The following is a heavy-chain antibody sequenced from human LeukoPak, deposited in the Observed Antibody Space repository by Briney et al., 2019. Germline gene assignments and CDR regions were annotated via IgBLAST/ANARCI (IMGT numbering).Heavy chain of an antibody. CDR2: VRTTGETT. V-gene: IGHV3-48*04. CDR1: GFTFSSYS. Sequence: GGSLRLSCAASGFTFSSYSMNWVRQAPGKGLEWISCVRTTGETTYCADSVKGRFSVSRDNAQNSLYLQMSSLRVEDTAVYYCARRGPPDFDYWGQGTLVTVSS. CDR3: ARRGPPDFDY. J-gene: IGHJ4*02.